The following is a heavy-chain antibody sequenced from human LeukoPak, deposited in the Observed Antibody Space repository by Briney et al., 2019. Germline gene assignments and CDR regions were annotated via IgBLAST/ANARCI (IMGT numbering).Heavy chain of an antibody. CDR3: ARIRAVARRDIGY. CDR2: INPNSGGT. D-gene: IGHD6-19*01. V-gene: IGHV1-2*02. J-gene: IGHJ4*02. Sequence: GASVKVSFTSSVCTFTVYYRHWGRQAPGQGLEWMGWINPNSGGTNYAQKFQGRVTMTRDTSISTAYMELSRLRSDDSAVYYCARIRAVARRDIGYWGQGTLVTVSS. CDR1: VCTFTVYY.